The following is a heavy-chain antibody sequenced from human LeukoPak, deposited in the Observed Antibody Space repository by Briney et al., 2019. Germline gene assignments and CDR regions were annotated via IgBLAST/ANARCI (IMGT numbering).Heavy chain of an antibody. D-gene: IGHD5-18*01. CDR3: ARDLGYNTAMVPQNDY. Sequence: ASVKVSCKASGYTFTSYYMYWVRQAPGQGLEWMGIINPSGGSTSYAQKFQGRVTMTRDTSTSTVYMELSSLRSEDTAVYYCARDLGYNTAMVPQNDYWGQGTLVTVSS. V-gene: IGHV1-46*01. CDR1: GYTFTSYY. CDR2: INPSGGST. J-gene: IGHJ4*02.